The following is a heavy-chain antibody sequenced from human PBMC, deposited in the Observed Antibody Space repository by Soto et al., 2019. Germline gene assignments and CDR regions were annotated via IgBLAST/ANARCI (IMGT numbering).Heavy chain of an antibody. CDR1: GFTFSSYG. CDR3: ARDPSNVYYTDV. V-gene: IGHV3-33*01. D-gene: IGHD6-6*01. Sequence: GSLRLSCAASGFTFSSYGMHWVRQAPGKGLEWVAVIWYDGSNKYYADSVKGRFTISRDNSKNTLYLQMNSLRAEDTAVYYCARDPSNVYYTDVWGKGTTVTVS. J-gene: IGHJ6*03. CDR2: IWYDGSNK.